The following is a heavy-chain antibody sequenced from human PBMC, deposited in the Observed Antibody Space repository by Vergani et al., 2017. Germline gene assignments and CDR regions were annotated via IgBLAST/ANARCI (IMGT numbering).Heavy chain of an antibody. V-gene: IGHV3-21*06. D-gene: IGHD2-8*01. CDR1: GFTFSDFS. J-gene: IGHJ6*02. Sequence: VQLVESGGGLVKPGGSLRLSCAASGFTFSDFSMSWVRQAPGKGLEWVAFIGSSGPYINYADSVKGRFIISRDNTNNSLFLQLRSLRAEDAAVYYCARDCTSGGCQDNYGMDVWGQGATVTVSS. CDR3: ARDCTSGGCQDNYGMDV. CDR2: IGSSGPYI.